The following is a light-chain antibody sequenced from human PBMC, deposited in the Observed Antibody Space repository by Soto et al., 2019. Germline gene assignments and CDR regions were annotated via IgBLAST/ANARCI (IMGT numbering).Light chain of an antibody. CDR1: SSDVGRYNL. Sequence: QSVLTQPASVSGSPGQSLSISCTGASSDVGRYNLVSWYQQHPGKAPKLMIYEVSKRPSGVSHRFSGSRSGNTASLTISGLQAEDEADYHCCSYAGSDYVFGTGTKLTVL. J-gene: IGLJ1*01. V-gene: IGLV2-23*02. CDR3: CSYAGSDYV. CDR2: EVS.